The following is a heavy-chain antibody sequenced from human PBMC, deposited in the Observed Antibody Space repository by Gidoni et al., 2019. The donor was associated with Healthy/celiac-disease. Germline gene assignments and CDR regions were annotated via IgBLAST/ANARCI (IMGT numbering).Heavy chain of an antibody. D-gene: IGHD2-8*01. V-gene: IGHV5-51*01. CDR2: IYPGDSDT. CDR1: GYSFTSYW. CDR3: ARHAKRSLDIVLMVYAEFDY. Sequence: EVQLVQSGAEVNKPGESLKISCKGSGYSFTSYWIGWVRQMPGKGLEWMGIIYPGDSDTRYSPSFQGQVTISADKSISTAYLQWSSLKASDTAMYYCARHAKRSLDIVLMVYAEFDYWGQGTLVTVSS. J-gene: IGHJ4*02.